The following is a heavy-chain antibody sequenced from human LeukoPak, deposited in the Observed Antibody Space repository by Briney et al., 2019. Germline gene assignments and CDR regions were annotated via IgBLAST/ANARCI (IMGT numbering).Heavy chain of an antibody. D-gene: IGHD3-16*02. V-gene: IGHV3-15*01. CDR3: SIDYDYAWGSYRLGY. CDR1: GFTFSSYA. J-gene: IGHJ4*02. Sequence: PGGSLRLSCAASGFTFSSYAMHWVRQAPGKGLEWVGRIKGKTDGGTTDYAAPVKGRFTISRDDSKNTLYLQMNSLKTEDTAVYYCSIDYDYAWGSYRLGYWGQGTLVIVSS. CDR2: IKGKTDGGTT.